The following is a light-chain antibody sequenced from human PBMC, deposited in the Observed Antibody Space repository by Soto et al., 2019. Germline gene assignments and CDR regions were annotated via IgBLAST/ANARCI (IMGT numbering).Light chain of an antibody. J-gene: IGKJ5*01. CDR2: AAS. CDR1: QSISSY. CDR3: QQSYSTPIT. V-gene: IGKV1-39*01. Sequence: DIQMTQSPSSLSASVGDRVTITCRASQSISSYLNWYQQKPGKAPKLLIYAASSLQSGVPSRFSGSGSGTDFTLTSSSLQPEDFATYYCQQSYSTPITYGPGTRLEIK.